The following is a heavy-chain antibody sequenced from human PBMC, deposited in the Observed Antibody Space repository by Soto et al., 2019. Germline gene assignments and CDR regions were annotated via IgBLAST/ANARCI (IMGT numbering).Heavy chain of an antibody. J-gene: IGHJ4*02. V-gene: IGHV3-66*01. CDR1: GFTVSSNY. D-gene: IGHD3-3*01. Sequence: GGSLRLSCAASGFTVSSNYMSWVRQAPGKGLEWVSVIYSGGSTYYADSVKGRFTISRDNSKNTLYLQMNSLRAEDTAVYYCAKNDFWSGSFDYWGQGTLVTVSS. CDR2: IYSGGST. CDR3: AKNDFWSGSFDY.